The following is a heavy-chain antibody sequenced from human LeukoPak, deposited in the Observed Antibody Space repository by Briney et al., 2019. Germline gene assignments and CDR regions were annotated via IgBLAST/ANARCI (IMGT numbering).Heavy chain of an antibody. CDR2: IKQDGSEK. Sequence: GGSLRLSCAASGFTFSSYEMHWARQAPGKGLEWVANIKQDGSEKYYVDSVKGRFTISRDNVKNSLYLQMNSLRAEDTAVYYCARESITMIVVVDAFDIWGQGTMVTVSS. V-gene: IGHV3-7*01. D-gene: IGHD3-22*01. J-gene: IGHJ3*02. CDR1: GFTFSSYE. CDR3: ARESITMIVVVDAFDI.